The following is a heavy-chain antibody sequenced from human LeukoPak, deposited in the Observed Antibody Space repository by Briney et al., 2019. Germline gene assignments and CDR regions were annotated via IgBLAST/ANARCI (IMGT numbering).Heavy chain of an antibody. Sequence: PSETLSLTCAVSGGSVSGYYWSWIRQPPGKGLEWIGEINHSGSTNYNPSLKSRVTISVDTSKNQFSLKLSSVTAADTAVYYCARIRYGPRYYYYYMDVWGKGTTVTVSS. CDR2: INHSGST. CDR1: GGSVSGYY. J-gene: IGHJ6*03. V-gene: IGHV4-34*01. CDR3: ARIRYGPRYYYYYMDV. D-gene: IGHD3-16*02.